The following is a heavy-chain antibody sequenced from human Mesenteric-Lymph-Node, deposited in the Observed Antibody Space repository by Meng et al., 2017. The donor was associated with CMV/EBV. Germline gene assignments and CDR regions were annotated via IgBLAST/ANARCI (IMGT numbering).Heavy chain of an antibody. D-gene: IGHD4-17*01. Sequence: GGSLRLSCEASGLTFTGYTMNWVRQAPGKGLEWVSSISSSSAYIYYANSVEGRFTISRDNAKSSLYLQMNSLRAEDTAVYYCGREGYGDYAVGSWGQGTLVTVSS. CDR1: GLTFTGYT. V-gene: IGHV3-21*01. CDR3: GREGYGDYAVGS. CDR2: ISSSSAYI. J-gene: IGHJ5*02.